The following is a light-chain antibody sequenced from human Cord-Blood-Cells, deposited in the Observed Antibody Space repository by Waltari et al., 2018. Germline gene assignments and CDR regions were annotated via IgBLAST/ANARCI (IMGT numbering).Light chain of an antibody. CDR1: SSNIGSNT. J-gene: IGLJ3*02. V-gene: IGLV1-44*01. CDR2: PND. CDR3: AAWDDSLNGRV. Sequence: QSVLTQPPSASGTPGQRVTNPCSGSSSNIGSNTVKWYQQLPGTAPKLLIYPNDRRPSGVPHRFSCSNSCASASLAISGLQSEDEAAYYCAAWDDSLNGRVFGGGTKLTVL.